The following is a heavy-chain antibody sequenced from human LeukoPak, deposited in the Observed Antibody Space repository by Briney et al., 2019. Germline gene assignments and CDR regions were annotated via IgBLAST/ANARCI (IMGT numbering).Heavy chain of an antibody. J-gene: IGHJ6*03. CDR3: AKVTAGTGAQYYYYYMDV. Sequence: GGSLRLSCAASGFTFSSYGMHWVRQAPGKGLEWVAFIRYDGSNKYYADSVKGRFTISRDNPKNTLYLQMNSLRAEDTAVYYCAKVTAGTGAQYYYYYMDVWGKGTTVTVSS. V-gene: IGHV3-30*02. CDR1: GFTFSSYG. CDR2: IRYDGSNK. D-gene: IGHD6-13*01.